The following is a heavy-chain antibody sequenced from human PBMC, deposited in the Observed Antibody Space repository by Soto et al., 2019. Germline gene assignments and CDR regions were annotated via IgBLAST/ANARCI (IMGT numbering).Heavy chain of an antibody. D-gene: IGHD3-16*02. J-gene: IGHJ4*02. V-gene: IGHV4-59*01. CDR2: IYYSGST. CDR3: ARVGLHLGELSH. CDR1: GGSISSYY. Sequence: SETLSLTCTVSGGSISSYYWSWSRQPPGKGLEWIGYIYYSGSTNYNPSLKSRVTISVDTSKNQFSLKLSSVTAADTAVYYCARVGLHLGELSHWGQGTLVTVSS.